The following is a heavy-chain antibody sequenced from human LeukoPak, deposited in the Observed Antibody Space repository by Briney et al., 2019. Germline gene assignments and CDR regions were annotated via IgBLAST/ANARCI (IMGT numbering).Heavy chain of an antibody. CDR2: ISASGAST. Sequence: GGSLRLSCVASGFSFVNYPMNWVRQAPGKGLEWVSSISASGASTYYADSVRGRFTISRDTSKNTVYLHMNSLRVEDTAVYYCARGGRAFDIWGQGTMVTVSS. V-gene: IGHV3-23*01. CDR1: GFSFVNYP. CDR3: ARGGRAFDI. J-gene: IGHJ3*02.